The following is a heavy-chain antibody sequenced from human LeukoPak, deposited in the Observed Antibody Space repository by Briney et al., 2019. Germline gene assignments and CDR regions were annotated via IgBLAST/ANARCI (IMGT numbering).Heavy chain of an antibody. CDR1: GFTFSSYG. Sequence: PGGSLRLSCAASGFTFSSYGMHWVRQAPGKGLEWVAFIRYDGSNKYYADSVKGRFTISRDNSKNTLYLQMNSLRAEDTAVYYCAKRQAYGPDYCTYAVCSPFDYWGQGTLVTVSS. V-gene: IGHV3-30*02. CDR2: IRYDGSNK. D-gene: IGHD2-8*01. J-gene: IGHJ4*02. CDR3: AKRQAYGPDYCTYAVCSPFDY.